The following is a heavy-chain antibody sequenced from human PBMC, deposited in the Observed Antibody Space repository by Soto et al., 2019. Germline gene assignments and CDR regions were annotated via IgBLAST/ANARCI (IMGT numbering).Heavy chain of an antibody. D-gene: IGHD3-10*01. CDR3: ARYYYGSGSIDD. CDR2: IYYSGST. V-gene: IGHV4-31*03. CDR1: GGSISSGGYY. J-gene: IGHJ4*02. Sequence: SDTLSLTCTVSGGSISSGGYYWSWIRQHPGKGLEWIGYIYYSGSTYYNPSLKSRVTISVDTSKNQFSLKLSSVTAADTAVYYCARYYYGSGSIDDWGQGTLVTVSS.